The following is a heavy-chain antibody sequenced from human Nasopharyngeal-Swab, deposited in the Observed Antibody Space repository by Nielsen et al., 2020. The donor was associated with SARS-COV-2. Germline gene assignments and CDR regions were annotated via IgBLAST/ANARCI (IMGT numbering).Heavy chain of an antibody. CDR3: ARGSLAAITIFGVITTYGMDV. J-gene: IGHJ6*02. Sequence: SETLSLTCAVSGGSISSGDYYWSWIRQPPGKGLEWIGYIYYSGSTYSNPSLKSRVTISVDTSKNQFSLKLSSVTAADTAVYYCARGSLAAITIFGVITTYGMDVWGQGTTVTVSS. CDR2: IYYSGST. V-gene: IGHV4-30-4*01. CDR1: GGSISSGDYY. D-gene: IGHD3-3*01.